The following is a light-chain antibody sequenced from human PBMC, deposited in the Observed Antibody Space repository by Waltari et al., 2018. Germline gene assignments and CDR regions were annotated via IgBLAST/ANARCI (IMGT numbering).Light chain of an antibody. CDR2: DAS. Sequence: DIQMTQSPSSLSASVGDRVTITCQASQYISNYLSWYQHKPGEAPKLLIYDASDLETGVPERFSGSGSGTDFTLTIVSLQPEDTATYDCQQYDRLPLTFGGGTNVEVK. V-gene: IGKV1-33*01. J-gene: IGKJ4*01. CDR3: QQYDRLPLT. CDR1: QYISNY.